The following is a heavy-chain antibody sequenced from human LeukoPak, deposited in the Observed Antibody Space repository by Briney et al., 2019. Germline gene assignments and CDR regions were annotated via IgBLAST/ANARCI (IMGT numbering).Heavy chain of an antibody. D-gene: IGHD2/OR15-2a*01. Sequence: GESLKISCQGFGYTFTKYWVAWVRQMPGKGLEWMGFIYPGDSDTRYSPSFRGLVTLSADKSTSTVYLRWSSLTASDSAMYYCARQDTTDYWGQYYFDYWGQGALVTVSS. CDR2: IYPGDSDT. CDR1: GYTFTKYW. J-gene: IGHJ4*02. V-gene: IGHV5-51*01. CDR3: ARQDTTDYWGQYYFDY.